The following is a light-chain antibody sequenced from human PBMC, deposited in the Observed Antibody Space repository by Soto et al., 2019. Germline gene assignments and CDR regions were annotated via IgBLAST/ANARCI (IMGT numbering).Light chain of an antibody. V-gene: IGKV1-5*01. CDR2: DAS. Sequence: DVQVTPSPSTLSASVRDRVTLTCLASQSISSWLAWYQQKPGKAPKLLIYDASSLESGVPSRFSGSGSGTEFTLTISSLQPDDFATYYCQQYNSYSRTFGQGAKVDIK. CDR3: QQYNSYSRT. J-gene: IGKJ1*01. CDR1: QSISSW.